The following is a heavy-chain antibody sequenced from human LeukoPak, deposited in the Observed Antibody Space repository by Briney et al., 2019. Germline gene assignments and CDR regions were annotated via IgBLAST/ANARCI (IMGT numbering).Heavy chain of an antibody. CDR3: ARVGSSGSYNEDY. CDR2: ISSSSSYI. Sequence: GGSLRLSCAASGFTFSSYSMNWVRQAPGKGLEWVSSISSSSSYIYYADSVKGRFTISRDNAKNSLYLQRNTLRAEDTAVYYCARVGSSGSYNEDYWGQGTLVTVSS. J-gene: IGHJ4*02. CDR1: GFTFSSYS. V-gene: IGHV3-21*01. D-gene: IGHD1-26*01.